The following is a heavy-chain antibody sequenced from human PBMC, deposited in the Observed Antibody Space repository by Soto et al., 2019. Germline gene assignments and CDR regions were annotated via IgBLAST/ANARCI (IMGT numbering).Heavy chain of an antibody. J-gene: IGHJ5*02. V-gene: IGHV3-13*01. CDR3: ARDFLSGKP. CDR2: IDTSGDT. CDR1: GFTFSSYD. D-gene: IGHD3-10*01. Sequence: GGSLRLSCAASGFTFSSYDMHWVRQATGKGLEWVSGIDTSGDTDYSDSVKGRFTISRENAKNSFYLQMNRVRDEDTAVYYCARDFLSGKPWGQGTLVTVSS.